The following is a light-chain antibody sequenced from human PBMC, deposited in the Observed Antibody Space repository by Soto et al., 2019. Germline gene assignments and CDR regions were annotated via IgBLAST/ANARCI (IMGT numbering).Light chain of an antibody. J-gene: IGLJ3*02. CDR1: SSDIGAYNF. V-gene: IGLV2-14*01. Sequence: QSALTQPASVSGSPGQSITISCTGTSSDIGAYNFVSWFQQHPGKAPKVMISDVSNRPSGVSNRFSGSKSGNTASLTISGLQAEDEADYYCSSYTSITTVVFGGGTQLTVL. CDR2: DVS. CDR3: SSYTSITTVV.